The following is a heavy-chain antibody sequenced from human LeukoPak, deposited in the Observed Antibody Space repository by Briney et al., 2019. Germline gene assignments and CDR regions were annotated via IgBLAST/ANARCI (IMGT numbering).Heavy chain of an antibody. Sequence: SETLSLTCTVSGGSISSSSYYWSWIRQPPGKGLEWIGYIYYSGSTNYNPSLKSRVTISVDTSKNQFSLKLSSVTAADTAVYYCARGAAQWDYGSGRYQGWSDPWGQGTLVTVSS. CDR1: GGSISSSSYY. V-gene: IGHV4-61*01. CDR3: ARGAAQWDYGSGRYQGWSDP. J-gene: IGHJ5*02. D-gene: IGHD3-10*01. CDR2: IYYSGST.